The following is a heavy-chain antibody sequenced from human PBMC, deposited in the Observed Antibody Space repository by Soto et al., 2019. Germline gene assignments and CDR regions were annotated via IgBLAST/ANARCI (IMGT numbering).Heavy chain of an antibody. CDR1: GFTVSSNY. V-gene: IGHV3-53*01. J-gene: IGHJ3*02. CDR2: IYSGGST. Sequence: EVQLVESGGGLIQPGGSLRLSCAASGFTVSSNYMSWVRQAPGKGLEWVSVIYSGGSTYYADSVKGRFTISRDNSKNTLYLQMNSLRAEDTAVYYCARDRGYCSGGSCYLDAFDIWGQGTMVTVSS. CDR3: ARDRGYCSGGSCYLDAFDI. D-gene: IGHD2-15*01.